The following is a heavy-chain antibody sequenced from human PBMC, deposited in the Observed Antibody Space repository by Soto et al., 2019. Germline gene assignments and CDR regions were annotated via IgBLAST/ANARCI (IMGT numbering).Heavy chain of an antibody. Sequence: ASVKVSCKASGYSFTQYAIHWVRQAPGRSLEWLGWIHPANGNTKYSQKFQGRVTFTRDTSATTAYMELSSLRSEDAGLYYCARDKRTPGGHFLQFGMDGWGQGNTVTVSS. D-gene: IGHD3-16*01. CDR2: IHPANGNT. CDR1: GYSFTQYA. CDR3: ARDKRTPGGHFLQFGMDG. V-gene: IGHV1-3*01. J-gene: IGHJ6*02.